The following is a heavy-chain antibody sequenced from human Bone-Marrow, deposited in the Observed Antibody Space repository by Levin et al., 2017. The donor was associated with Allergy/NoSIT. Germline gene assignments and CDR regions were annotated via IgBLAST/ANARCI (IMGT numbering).Heavy chain of an antibody. V-gene: IGHV3-21*01. CDR1: GFTFSSYS. D-gene: IGHD3-10*01. CDR2: ISSSSSYI. CDR3: ARFVGSGSYYNGD. Sequence: SCAASGFTFSSYSMNWVRQAPGKGLEWVSSISSSSSYIYYADSVKGRFTISRDNAKNSLYLQMNSLRAEDTAVYYCARFVGSGSYYNGDWGQGTLVTVSS. J-gene: IGHJ4*02.